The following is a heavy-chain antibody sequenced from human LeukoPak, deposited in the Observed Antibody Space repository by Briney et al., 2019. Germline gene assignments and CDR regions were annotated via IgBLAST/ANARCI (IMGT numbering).Heavy chain of an antibody. CDR1: GGTFSSYA. Sequence: SVKVSCKASGGTFSSYAISWVRQAPGQGLEWMGGIVPIFGTANYAQKFQGRVTITADESTSTAYMELSSLRSEDTAVYYCARDRPSLTGFDYWGQGTLVTVSS. D-gene: IGHD3-9*01. CDR3: ARDRPSLTGFDY. V-gene: IGHV1-69*13. CDR2: IVPIFGTA. J-gene: IGHJ4*02.